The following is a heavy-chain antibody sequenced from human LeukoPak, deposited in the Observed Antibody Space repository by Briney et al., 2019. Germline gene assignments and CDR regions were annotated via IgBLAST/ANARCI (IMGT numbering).Heavy chain of an antibody. D-gene: IGHD2-8*01. CDR2: IYPADSET. V-gene: IGHV5-51*01. J-gene: IGHJ4*02. CDR1: GFIFTGYW. Sequence: GESLKISCKGSGFIFTGYWIVWVRQMPGKGLEWMGIIYPADSETTYSPSFQGQITISADRSSTTAHLQWSSLKASDTAIYYCARATCVNGICYTLYWGGGSLVTVSS. CDR3: ARATCVNGICYTLY.